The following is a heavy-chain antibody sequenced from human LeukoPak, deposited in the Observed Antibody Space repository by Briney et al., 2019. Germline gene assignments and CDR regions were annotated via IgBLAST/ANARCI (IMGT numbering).Heavy chain of an antibody. CDR3: AKDNTRIVVVPAAMRH. D-gene: IGHD2-2*01. CDR1: GFTFSSYA. J-gene: IGHJ4*02. CDR2: ISGSGGST. V-gene: IGHV3-23*01. Sequence: PGGSLRLSCAASGFTFSSYAMSWVRQAPGKGLEWVSAISGSGGSTYYADFVKGRFTISRDNSKNTLYLQMNSLRAEDTAVYYCAKDNTRIVVVPAAMRHWGQGTLVTVSS.